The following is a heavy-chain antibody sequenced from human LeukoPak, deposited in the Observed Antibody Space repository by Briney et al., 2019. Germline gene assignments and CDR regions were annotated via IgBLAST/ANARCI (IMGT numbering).Heavy chain of an antibody. J-gene: IGHJ4*02. Sequence: GASVKVSCKASGGTFSSYAISWVRQAPGQGLEWMGGIIPIFGTANYAQKFQGRVTIIADESTSTAYMELSSLRSEDTAVYYCAMGEQWFGELSYPPMDYWGQGTLVTVSS. CDR2: IIPIFGTA. V-gene: IGHV1-69*13. CDR3: AMGEQWFGELSYPPMDY. D-gene: IGHD3-10*01. CDR1: GGTFSSYA.